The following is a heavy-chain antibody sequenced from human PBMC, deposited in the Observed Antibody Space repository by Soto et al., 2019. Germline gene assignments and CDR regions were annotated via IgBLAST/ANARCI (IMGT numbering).Heavy chain of an antibody. CDR2: IYYSGST. V-gene: IGHV4-31*03. CDR1: GGSIRSGGYY. CDR3: ARDESSWFDP. J-gene: IGHJ5*02. Sequence: SETLSLTCTVSGGSIRSGGYYWSWIRQHPGKGLEWIGYIYYSGSTYYNPSLKSRVTISVDTSKNQFSLKLSSVTAAGTAVYYCARDESSWFDPWGQGTLVTVSS.